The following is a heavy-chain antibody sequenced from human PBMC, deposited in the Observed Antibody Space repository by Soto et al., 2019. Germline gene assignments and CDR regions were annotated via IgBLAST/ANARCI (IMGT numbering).Heavy chain of an antibody. CDR3: AKRSEDPGTRRHLDY. CDR2: MSGSGGDI. V-gene: IGHV3-23*01. J-gene: IGHJ4*02. D-gene: IGHD3-10*01. Sequence: EVQLLESGGGLEQPGGSLRLSCVASGFTFNTCAMNWVRQAPGKGLEWVSGMSGSGGDIYYADSVKGRFTISRDNAKNTLYLQMNSLRVEDTAVYYCAKRSEDPGTRRHLDYWGQGTQVTVSS. CDR1: GFTFNTCA.